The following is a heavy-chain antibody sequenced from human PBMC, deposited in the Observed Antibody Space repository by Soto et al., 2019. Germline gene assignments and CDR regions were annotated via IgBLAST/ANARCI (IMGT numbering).Heavy chain of an antibody. J-gene: IGHJ6*02. CDR2: INAGNGNT. CDR1: GYTFTSYT. Sequence: VQVSCKAAGYTFTSYTMHWVRQAPGQRLEWMGWINAGNGNTKYSQKFQGRVTITRDTSASTAYMELSSLRSEDTAVYYCARAMDLEWLLYSDGMDVWGQGTTVTVSS. V-gene: IGHV1-3*01. D-gene: IGHD3-3*01. CDR3: ARAMDLEWLLYSDGMDV.